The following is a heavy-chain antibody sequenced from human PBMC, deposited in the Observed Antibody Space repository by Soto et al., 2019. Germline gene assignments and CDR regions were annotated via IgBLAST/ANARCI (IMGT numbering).Heavy chain of an antibody. V-gene: IGHV3-23*01. CDR1: GFTFSSYA. J-gene: IGHJ6*03. CDR3: AKGAVKGAYYYGSGSYSYMDV. Sequence: EVQLLESGGGLVQPGGSLRLSCAASGFTFSSYAMSWVRQAPGKGLEWVSAISGSGGSTYNADSVKGRFTSSSHNSKNKLYLQMNSLRAEDSAVYYCAKGAVKGAYYYGSGSYSYMDVGGKGTTVTVSS. D-gene: IGHD3-10*01. CDR2: ISGSGGST.